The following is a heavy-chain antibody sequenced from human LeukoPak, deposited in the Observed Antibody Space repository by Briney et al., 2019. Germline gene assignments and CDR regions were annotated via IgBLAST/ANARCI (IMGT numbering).Heavy chain of an antibody. CDR2: IYSGGST. D-gene: IGHD6-19*01. CDR3: ARLIAVAGAYYYYGMDV. J-gene: IGHJ6*02. Sequence: GGSLRLSCAASGFTVSSNYMSWVRQAPGKGLEWVSVIYSGGSTYYADSVKGRFTISRDNSKNTLYLQMNSLRAEDTAVYYCARLIAVAGAYYYYGMDVWGQGTTVTVSS. V-gene: IGHV3-53*01. CDR1: GFTVSSNY.